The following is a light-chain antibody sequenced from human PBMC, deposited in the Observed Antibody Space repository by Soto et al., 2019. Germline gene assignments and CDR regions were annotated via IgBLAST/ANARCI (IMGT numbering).Light chain of an antibody. Sequence: QLVLTQSPSASASLGASVKVTCTLSSGHSSYAIAWHQQQPEKGPRYLMKLNSDGSHSKGDGVPDRFSGSSSGAERYLTISSLQSEDEADYYCQTWDTGTSFGGGTKVTVL. CDR2: LNSDGSH. CDR3: QTWDTGTS. V-gene: IGLV4-69*01. J-gene: IGLJ2*01. CDR1: SGHSSYA.